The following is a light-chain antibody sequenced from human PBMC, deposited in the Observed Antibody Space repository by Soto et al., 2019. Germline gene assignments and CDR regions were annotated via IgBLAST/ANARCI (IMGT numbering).Light chain of an antibody. CDR2: DAS. V-gene: IGKV3-11*01. J-gene: IGKJ4*01. Sequence: EVVLTQSPATLSFSPVERATLSCRASQTINNFLAWYQQKPGQAPRLLIYDASSRAAGVPGRFSGSGSGKDFTLTITSLEPEDFALYHCQQRSTGTFGGGTKV. CDR1: QTINNF. CDR3: QQRSTGT.